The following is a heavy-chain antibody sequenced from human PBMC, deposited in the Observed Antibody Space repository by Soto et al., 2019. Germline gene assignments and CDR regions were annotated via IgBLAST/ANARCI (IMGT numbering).Heavy chain of an antibody. J-gene: IGHJ3*02. CDR2: MNPNSGNT. D-gene: IGHD4-17*01. CDR3: ARVQLDYGASGEYDAFDI. CDR1: GYTFTSYD. V-gene: IGHV1-8*01. Sequence: GASVKVSCKASGYTFTSYDINWVRQATGQGLEWMGWMNPNSGNTGYAQKFQGRVTMTRNTSISTAYMELSSLRSEDTAVYYCARVQLDYGASGEYDAFDIWGQGTMVTVSS.